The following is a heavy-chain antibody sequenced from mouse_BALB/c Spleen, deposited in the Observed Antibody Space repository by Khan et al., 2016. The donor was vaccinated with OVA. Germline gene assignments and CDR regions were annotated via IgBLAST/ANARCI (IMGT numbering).Heavy chain of an antibody. Sequence: QIQLVQSGPELKKPGETVKISCKASGYTFTKSGMNWVKQAPGKGLKWMGWINTYTGEPTYADDFKGRFAFSLETSASTAYLQINNLKNEDTATYFCARPPYFSYVMDNWGQGTSVTVSS. CDR3: ARPPYFSYVMDN. D-gene: IGHD2-10*01. CDR2: INTYTGEP. V-gene: IGHV9-3-1*01. CDR1: GYTFTKSG. J-gene: IGHJ4*01.